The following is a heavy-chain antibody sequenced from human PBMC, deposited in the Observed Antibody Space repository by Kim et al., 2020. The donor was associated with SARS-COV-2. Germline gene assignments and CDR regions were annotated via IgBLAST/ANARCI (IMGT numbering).Heavy chain of an antibody. J-gene: IGHJ4*02. D-gene: IGHD3-9*01. CDR2: IYYSGST. CDR3: ARSGRLRYFDWSRAWVDY. V-gene: IGHV4-39*01. CDR1: GGSISSSSYY. Sequence: SETLSLTCTVSGGSISSSSYYWGWIRQPPGKGLEWIGSIYYSGSTYYNPSLKSRVTISVDTSKNQFSLKLSSVTAADTAVYYCARSGRLRYFDWSRAWVDYWGQGTLVTVSS.